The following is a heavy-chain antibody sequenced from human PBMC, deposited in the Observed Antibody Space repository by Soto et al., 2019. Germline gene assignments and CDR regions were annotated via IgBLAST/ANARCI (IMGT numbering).Heavy chain of an antibody. D-gene: IGHD3-3*01. Sequence: GPSVKVSCKASGYTFTSYGISWVRQAPGQGLEWMGWISAYNGSTNYAQKLQGRVTMTTDTSTSTAYMELRSLRSDDAAVYYCARDDFWSGYPSNYYYYYYMDVWGKGTTVTVSS. CDR3: ARDDFWSGYPSNYYYYYYMDV. CDR2: ISAYNGST. CDR1: GYTFTSYG. J-gene: IGHJ6*03. V-gene: IGHV1-18*01.